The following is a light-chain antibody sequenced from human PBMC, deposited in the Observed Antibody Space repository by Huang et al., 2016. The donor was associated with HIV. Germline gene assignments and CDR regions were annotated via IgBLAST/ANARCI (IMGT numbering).Light chain of an antibody. V-gene: IGKV1-33*01. J-gene: IGKJ2*03. CDR3: QQFDNVPYS. CDR2: DAT. CDR1: QDISNY. Sequence: DIQMTQSPSSLSASIGDRVTITCQASQDISNYLNWYQQKPGKAPKLLLYDATNAEAGVPSRVSGSGSWTDFTLTISRLQPEDFATYYCQQFDNVPYSFGQGTRLEIK.